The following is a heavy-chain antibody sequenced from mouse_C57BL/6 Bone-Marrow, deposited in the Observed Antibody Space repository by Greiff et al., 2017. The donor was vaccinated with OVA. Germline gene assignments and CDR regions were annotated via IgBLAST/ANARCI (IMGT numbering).Heavy chain of an antibody. CDR1: GFNIKDDY. D-gene: IGHD2-5*01. V-gene: IGHV14-4*01. Sequence: EVQLQQSGAELVRPGASVKLSCTASGFNIKDDYMHWVKQRPEQGLEWIGWIDPENGDTEYASKFQGKATITADTSSNTAYLQLSSLTSEDTAVYYFTTEYYSNFWFAYWGQGTLVTVSA. CDR2: IDPENGDT. J-gene: IGHJ3*01. CDR3: TTEYYSNFWFAY.